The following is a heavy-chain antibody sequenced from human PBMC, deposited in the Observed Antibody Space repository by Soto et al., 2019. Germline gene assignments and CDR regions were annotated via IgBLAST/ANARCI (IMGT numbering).Heavy chain of an antibody. D-gene: IGHD2-15*01. CDR3: AKVFFSAACAPRDPFAF. J-gene: IGHJ4*02. CDR1: GFTFSSHA. Sequence: GGSLRLSCAASGFTFSSHAMGWLRQAPGTGPEWVAFVDGSGGDTSYADSVKGRFTISRDNSDNSLYLHMNSLRAEDTGRYFWAKVFFSAACAPRDPFAFRGQGPLDPVSS. V-gene: IGHV3-23*01. CDR2: VDGSGGDT.